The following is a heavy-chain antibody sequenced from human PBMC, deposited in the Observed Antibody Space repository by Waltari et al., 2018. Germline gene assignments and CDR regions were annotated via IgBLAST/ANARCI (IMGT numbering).Heavy chain of an antibody. CDR1: GYTFTGYY. V-gene: IGHV1-2*02. CDR3: VRSLAAVGNSRGY. J-gene: IGHJ4*02. D-gene: IGHD6-13*01. Sequence: QVQLVQSGAEVKKPGASVKVSCKASGYTFTGYYIHWVRQAPGQGLAWMGWINPKSGGKKYAQKFQGRVTMTRDTSISTAHMELSRLRFYDTAMYYCVRSLAAVGNSRGYWGQGTLVTVSS. CDR2: INPKSGGK.